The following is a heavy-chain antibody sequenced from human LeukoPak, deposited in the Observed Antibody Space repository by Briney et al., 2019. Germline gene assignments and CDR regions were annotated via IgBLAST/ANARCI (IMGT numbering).Heavy chain of an antibody. Sequence: PGGSLRLSCAASGFTFSSYAMSWVRQAPGKGLEWVSAISGSGDSTYYADSVKGRFTISRDNSKNTLYLQMNSLRAEDTAVYFCAKEGRDIVVLPAAVNYWGQGALLTVSS. CDR3: AKEGRDIVVLPAAVNY. CDR1: GFTFSSYA. J-gene: IGHJ4*02. V-gene: IGHV3-23*01. CDR2: ISGSGDST. D-gene: IGHD2-2*01.